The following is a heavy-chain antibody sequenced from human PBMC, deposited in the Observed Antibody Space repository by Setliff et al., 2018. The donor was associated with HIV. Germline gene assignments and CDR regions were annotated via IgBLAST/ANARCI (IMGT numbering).Heavy chain of an antibody. D-gene: IGHD2-2*01. J-gene: IGHJ5*02. V-gene: IGHV4-61*02. CDR3: AREGVPAAVMWFDP. Sequence: NPSETLSLTCTVSGDSISSGSYYWSWIRQPAGKGLEWIGRIYTSGSTNYNPSLKSRVTISVDTSKNQFSLKLSSVTASDTAVYYCAREGVPAAVMWFDPWGQGTLVTVSS. CDR1: GDSISSGSYY. CDR2: IYTSGST.